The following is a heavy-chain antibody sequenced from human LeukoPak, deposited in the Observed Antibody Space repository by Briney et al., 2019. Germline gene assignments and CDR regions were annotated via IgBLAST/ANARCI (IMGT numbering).Heavy chain of an antibody. CDR2: IYYSGST. CDR1: GGSISSHY. CDR3: ARWALGIIDY. Sequence: PSETLSLTCTVSGGSISSHYWSWIRQPPGKGLEWIGYIYYSGSTNYNPSLKSRVTISVDTSKNQFSLKLSSVTAADTAVYYCARWALGIIDYRGQGTLVTVSS. J-gene: IGHJ4*02. D-gene: IGHD7-27*01. V-gene: IGHV4-59*11.